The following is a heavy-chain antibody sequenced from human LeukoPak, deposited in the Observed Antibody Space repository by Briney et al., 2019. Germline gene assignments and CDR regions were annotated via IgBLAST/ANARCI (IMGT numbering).Heavy chain of an antibody. CDR3: VSLLTMIAQDALDI. Sequence: ASVKDSCKASGYTFTGYYMHWVRQAHRQGLEWMGQNNPNSGGTNYAQKFQGRVTMTSDTSISTAYMELNRRRSDDTALYYCVSLLTMIAQDALDIWGQGTMVTVSS. V-gene: IGHV1-2*06. CDR2: NNPNSGGT. J-gene: IGHJ3*02. D-gene: IGHD3-22*01. CDR1: GYTFTGYY.